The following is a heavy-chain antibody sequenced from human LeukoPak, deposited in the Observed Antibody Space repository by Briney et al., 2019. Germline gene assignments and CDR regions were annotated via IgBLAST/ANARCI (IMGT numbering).Heavy chain of an antibody. V-gene: IGHV4-31*03. J-gene: IGHJ4*02. D-gene: IGHD2-15*01. CDR1: ADSLSSGGHY. Sequence: SETLSLTCTVSADSLSSGGHYWAWIRQFPGKGLESIGFIHHSGRSRHNPSLKDRVAISVDTSRKQFALKLSSVTAADTAMYYCARGGNRFGGFYSYYWGQGIQVIVSS. CDR3: ARGGNRFGGFYSYY. CDR2: IHHSGRS.